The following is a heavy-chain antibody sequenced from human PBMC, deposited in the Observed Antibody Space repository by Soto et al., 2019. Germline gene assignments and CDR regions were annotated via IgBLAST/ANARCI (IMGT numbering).Heavy chain of an antibody. J-gene: IGHJ4*02. CDR1: GYAFTRYG. CDR2: ISAYNGNT. CDR3: ARRGAEEDYFDY. Sequence: ASVKVSCKASGYAFTRYGISWVRQAPGQGLEWMGWISAYNGNTNYAQKLQGRVTMTTDTSTSTAYMELRSLRSDDTAVYYCARRGAEEDYFDYWGQGTLVTVSS. V-gene: IGHV1-18*01.